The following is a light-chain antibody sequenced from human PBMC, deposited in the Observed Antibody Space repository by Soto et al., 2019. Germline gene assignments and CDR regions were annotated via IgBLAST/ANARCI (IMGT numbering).Light chain of an antibody. CDR3: QHRMNWPLT. CDR2: DAS. V-gene: IGKV3-11*01. J-gene: IGKJ5*01. CDR1: QTVSSY. Sequence: EIVLTHSPATLSLSPGERATLSCRASQTVSSYLLWYQQKPGQAPRLLIYDASNRASGTPARFSSSGSETDFTLTISSLEPEDFAVYYCQHRMNWPLTFGQGTRLEI.